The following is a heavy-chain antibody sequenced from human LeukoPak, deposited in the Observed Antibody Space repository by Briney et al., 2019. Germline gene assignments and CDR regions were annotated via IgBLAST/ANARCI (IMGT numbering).Heavy chain of an antibody. D-gene: IGHD5-24*01. V-gene: IGHV3-74*01. Sequence: GGSLRLSCAASGFTFSSYWMHWVRQAPGRGLVWVSRINSDGSSTSYADSVKGRFTISRDNAKNTMYLQMNSLRAEDTAVYYCARGNEMATIPLGYWGQGTLVTVSS. J-gene: IGHJ4*02. CDR1: GFTFSSYW. CDR2: INSDGSST. CDR3: ARGNEMATIPLGY.